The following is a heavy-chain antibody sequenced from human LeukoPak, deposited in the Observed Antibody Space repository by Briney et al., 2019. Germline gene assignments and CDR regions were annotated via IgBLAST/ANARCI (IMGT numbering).Heavy chain of an antibody. CDR3: ARRKGGALMNYYYDYMDV. V-gene: IGHV4-39*01. D-gene: IGHD3-16*01. CDR1: GGSISSSTYY. J-gene: IGHJ6*03. Sequence: PSETLSLTCTVSGGSISSSTYYWGWIRQPPGKGLEWIGSIYYSGSTYYNRSLKSRVTISVYTSKNQFSLKLSSVTAADTAVYYCARRKGGALMNYYYDYMDVWGKGTTVTVSS. CDR2: IYYSGST.